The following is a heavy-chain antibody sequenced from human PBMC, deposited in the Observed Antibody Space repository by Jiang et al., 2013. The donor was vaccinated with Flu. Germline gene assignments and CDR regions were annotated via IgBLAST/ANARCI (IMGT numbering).Heavy chain of an antibody. CDR2: MNPNSGNT. CDR1: GYTFTSYD. D-gene: IGHD6-13*01. V-gene: IGHV1-8*01. Sequence: SVKVSCKASGYTFTSYDINWVRQATGQGLEWMGWMNPNSGNTGYAQKFQGRVTMTRNTSISTAYMELSSLRSEDTAVYYCARSWQQLNWFDPWGQGTLVTVSS. J-gene: IGHJ5*02. CDR3: ARSWQQLNWFDP.